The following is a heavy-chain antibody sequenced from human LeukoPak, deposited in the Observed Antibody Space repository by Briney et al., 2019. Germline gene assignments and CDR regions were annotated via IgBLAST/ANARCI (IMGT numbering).Heavy chain of an antibody. CDR2: ISYDGSNK. D-gene: IGHD2-15*01. J-gene: IGHJ4*02. Sequence: GRSLRLSCAASGFTFSSYGMHWVRQAPGKGPEWVAVISYDGSNKYYADSVKGRFTISRDNSKNTLYLQMNSLRAEDTAVYYCAKGYCSGGSCYWKVLGLDYWGQGTLVTVSS. V-gene: IGHV3-30*18. CDR1: GFTFSSYG. CDR3: AKGYCSGGSCYWKVLGLDY.